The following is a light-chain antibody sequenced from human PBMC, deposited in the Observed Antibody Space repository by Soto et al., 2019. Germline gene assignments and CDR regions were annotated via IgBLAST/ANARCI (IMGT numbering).Light chain of an antibody. J-gene: IGLJ1*01. V-gene: IGLV2-23*01. CDR2: EGG. CDR3: CSYAGGGTYV. CDR1: SSDVGSYNL. Sequence: QSVLTQPASVSGSPGQSITISCTGTSSDVGSYNLVSWYQQHPGKAPKLMIYEGGKRPSGVSNRFSGSKSGNTASLTISGLQAEDEADYYCCSYAGGGTYVFGTGTKVTVL.